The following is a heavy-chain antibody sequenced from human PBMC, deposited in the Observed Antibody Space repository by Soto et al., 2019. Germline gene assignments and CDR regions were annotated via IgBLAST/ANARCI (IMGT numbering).Heavy chain of an antibody. V-gene: IGHV1-8*01. CDR2: MNPNSGTT. J-gene: IGHJ6*02. D-gene: IGHD6-13*01. Sequence: ASVKVSFKASGYTFTSYDINWVRQATGQGLVWRGWMNPNSGTTGYAQKFQGRVTMTRNTSISPAFMELSSLRSEDTAGYYWAKTYSSSGYAYYCDYGMDVGAQGTTVTVSS. CDR1: GYTFTSYD. CDR3: AKTYSSSGYAYYCDYGMDV.